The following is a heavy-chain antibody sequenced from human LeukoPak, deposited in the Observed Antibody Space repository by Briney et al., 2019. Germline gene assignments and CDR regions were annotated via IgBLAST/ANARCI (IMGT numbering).Heavy chain of an antibody. D-gene: IGHD1-26*01. J-gene: IGHJ4*02. V-gene: IGHV4-39*01. CDR2: IYYDGTT. CDR3: ARRGDD. CDR1: GGSISTKYYY. Sequence: PSETLSLTCTVSGGSISTKYYYWGWIRQPPGKGLEWIGSIYYDGTTHFNPCLKSRVTISVETSKNRFYLKVTYVTAEDTAIYYCARRGDDWGQGTMVTVS.